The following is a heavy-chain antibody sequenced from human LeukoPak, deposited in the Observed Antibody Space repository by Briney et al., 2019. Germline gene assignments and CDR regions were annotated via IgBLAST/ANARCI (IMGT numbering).Heavy chain of an antibody. Sequence: GGALEISCKGSGYSFTSYWIAWVRQMPGKGLEGMGIIYPGDSDTRYSPSFQGQVPISADKSIKTAYLQWSSLKASDPAMYYCARRGDGYNLGYLDLWGRGPLVTVSS. D-gene: IGHD5-24*01. CDR3: ARRGDGYNLGYLDL. CDR1: GYSFTSYW. CDR2: IYPGDSDT. V-gene: IGHV5-51*01. J-gene: IGHJ2*01.